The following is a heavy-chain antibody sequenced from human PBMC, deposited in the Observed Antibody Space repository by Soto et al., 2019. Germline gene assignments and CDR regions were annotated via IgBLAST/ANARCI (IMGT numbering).Heavy chain of an antibody. Sequence: ASVKVSCKASGYTFTSYGISWVRQAPGQGLEWMGWISAYSGNTNYAQKLQGRVTMTTDTSTSTAYMELRSLRSDDTAVYYCATRGSRAFYDILTAYYTFPMYRPEYNWFDPWCQGILVTVS. D-gene: IGHD3-9*01. CDR1: GYTFTSYG. J-gene: IGHJ5*02. CDR3: ATRGSRAFYDILTAYYTFPMYRPEYNWFDP. CDR2: ISAYSGNT. V-gene: IGHV1-18*01.